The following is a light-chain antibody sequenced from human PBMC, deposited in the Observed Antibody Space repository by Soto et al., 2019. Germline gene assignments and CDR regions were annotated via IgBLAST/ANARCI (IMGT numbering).Light chain of an antibody. CDR1: ENVGNN. V-gene: IGKV3-15*01. J-gene: IGKJ4*01. CDR3: KYYNREPQLI. CDR2: GSS. Sequence: VLTQSPATLSLSPGKAATLSCRASENVGNNLAWYQQRPGQAPRLLIYGSSTRAGGVPPRFSGSGSGTEFTLTISSLQSDDFGFYYCKYYNREPQLIFGGGTKLEI.